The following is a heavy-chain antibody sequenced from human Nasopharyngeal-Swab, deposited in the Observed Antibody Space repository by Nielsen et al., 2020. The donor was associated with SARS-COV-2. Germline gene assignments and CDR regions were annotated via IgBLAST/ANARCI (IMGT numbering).Heavy chain of an antibody. CDR3: ARGFIVATIFHYYYYMDV. CDR1: GFSFSSYW. J-gene: IGHJ6*03. Sequence: GGSLRLSCAASGFSFSSYWMTWVRQAPGKGLEWVANLNKDGSETYYVDSVKGRFTISRDNAKNSLFLQMNTLRGEDTAVYYCARGFIVATIFHYYYYMDVWGKGTTVTVSS. V-gene: IGHV3-7*01. CDR2: LNKDGSET. D-gene: IGHD5-12*01.